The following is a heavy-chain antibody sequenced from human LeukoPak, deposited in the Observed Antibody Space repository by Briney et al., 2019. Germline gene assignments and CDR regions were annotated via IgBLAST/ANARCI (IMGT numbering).Heavy chain of an antibody. D-gene: IGHD6-13*01. CDR1: GFTFSSYG. Sequence: GGSLRLSCAASGFTFSSYGMHWVRQAPGKGLEWVAVISYDGSNKYYADSVKGRFTISRDNSKNTPYLQMNSLRAEDTAVYYCAKDKTPGYSSSWSAFDYWGQGTLVTVSS. CDR3: AKDKTPGYSSSWSAFDY. J-gene: IGHJ4*02. V-gene: IGHV3-30*18. CDR2: ISYDGSNK.